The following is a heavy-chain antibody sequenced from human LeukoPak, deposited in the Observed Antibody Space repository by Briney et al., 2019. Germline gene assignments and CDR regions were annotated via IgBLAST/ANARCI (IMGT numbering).Heavy chain of an antibody. Sequence: SETLSLTCTVSGGSISSSSYYWGWIRQPPGKGLEWIGSIYYSGSTYYNPSLKSRVTISVDTSKNQFSLKLSSVTAADTAVYYCARRSGYTGWFDPWGQETLVTVSS. V-gene: IGHV4-39*07. CDR1: GGSISSSSYY. D-gene: IGHD2-2*02. J-gene: IGHJ5*02. CDR2: IYYSGST. CDR3: ARRSGYTGWFDP.